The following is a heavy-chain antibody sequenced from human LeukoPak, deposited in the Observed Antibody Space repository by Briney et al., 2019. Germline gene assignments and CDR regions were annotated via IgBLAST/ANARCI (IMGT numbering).Heavy chain of an antibody. CDR3: AREPYYYDSSGYYYDGNYFDY. J-gene: IGHJ4*02. V-gene: IGHV1-46*01. CDR1: GYTFTSYY. CDR2: INPSGGST. D-gene: IGHD3-22*01. Sequence: GASVNVSFKASGYTFTSYYMHWVRQAPGQGLEWMGIINPSGGSTSYAQKFQGRVTMTRDTSTSTVYMELSSLRSEDTAVYYCAREPYYYDSSGYYYDGNYFDYWGQGTLVTVSS.